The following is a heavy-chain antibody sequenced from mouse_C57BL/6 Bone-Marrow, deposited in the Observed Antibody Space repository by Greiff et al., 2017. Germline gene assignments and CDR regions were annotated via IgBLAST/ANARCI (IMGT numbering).Heavy chain of an antibody. V-gene: IGHV1-19*01. J-gene: IGHJ1*03. D-gene: IGHD2-4*01. CDR2: INPYNGGT. Sequence: VQLQQSGPVLVKPGASVKMSCKASGYTFTDYYMNWVKQSHGKSLEWIGVINPYNGGTSYNQKFKGKATLTVDKSSSTAYMELNSLTSEDSAVYYCAAYDYDGWYFDVWGTGTTVTVSS. CDR1: GYTFTDYY. CDR3: AAYDYDGWYFDV.